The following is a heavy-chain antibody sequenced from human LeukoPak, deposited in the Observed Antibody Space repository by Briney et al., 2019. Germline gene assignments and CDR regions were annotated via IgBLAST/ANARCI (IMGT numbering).Heavy chain of an antibody. D-gene: IGHD1-26*01. V-gene: IGHV4-4*07. Sequence: SETLSLTCTVSGGSISSYYWSWIRQPAGKGLEWIGRIYTSGSTNYNPSLKSRVTMSVDTSKNQFSLKLSSVTAADTAVYYCARIEGATEREIYYYYYMDVWGKGTTVTVSS. J-gene: IGHJ6*03. CDR3: ARIEGATEREIYYYYYMDV. CDR1: GGSISSYY. CDR2: IYTSGST.